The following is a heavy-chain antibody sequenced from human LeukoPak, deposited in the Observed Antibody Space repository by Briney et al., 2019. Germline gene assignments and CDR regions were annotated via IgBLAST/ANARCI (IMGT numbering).Heavy chain of an antibody. CDR1: GGSISSSSYY. D-gene: IGHD3-10*01. CDR2: IYYSGST. J-gene: IGHJ4*02. Sequence: PSETLSLTCTVSGGSISSSSYYWGWIRQPPGKGLEWIGSIYYSGSTYYNPSLKSRVTISVDTSKNQFSLKLSSVTAADTAVYYCARGVGWITMVRGARGHFDYWGQGTLVTVSS. V-gene: IGHV4-39*07. CDR3: ARGVGWITMVRGARGHFDY.